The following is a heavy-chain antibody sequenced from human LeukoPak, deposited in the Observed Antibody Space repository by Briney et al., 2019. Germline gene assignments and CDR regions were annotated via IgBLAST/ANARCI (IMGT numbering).Heavy chain of an antibody. V-gene: IGHV4-39*01. J-gene: IGHJ4*02. D-gene: IGHD2-8*01. CDR2: IYYSGST. CDR1: GGSISSSSYY. CDR3: ARVNGGPTFYFDY. Sequence: PSETLSLTCTVSGGSISSSSYYWGWIRQPPGKGLEWIGSIYYSGSTYYNPSLKSRVTISVDTFKNQFSLKLSSVTAADTAVYYCARVNGGPTFYFDYWGQGTLVTVSS.